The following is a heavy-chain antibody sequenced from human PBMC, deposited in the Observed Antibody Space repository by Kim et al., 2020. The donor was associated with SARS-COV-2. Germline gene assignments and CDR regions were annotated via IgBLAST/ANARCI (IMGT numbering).Heavy chain of an antibody. J-gene: IGHJ6*02. CDR2: IWYDGSNK. Sequence: GGSLRLSCAASGFTFSSYGMHWVRQAPGKGLEWVAVIWYDGSNKYYADSVKGRFTISRDNSKNTLYLQMNSLRAEDTAVYYCAKDQLGGYSYGGTYYYYGRDVWGQGTTVTVPS. D-gene: IGHD5-18*01. V-gene: IGHV3-30*02. CDR1: GFTFSSYG. CDR3: AKDQLGGYSYGGTYYYYGRDV.